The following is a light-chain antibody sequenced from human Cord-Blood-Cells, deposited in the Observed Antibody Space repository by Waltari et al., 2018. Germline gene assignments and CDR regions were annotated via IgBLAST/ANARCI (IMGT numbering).Light chain of an antibody. V-gene: IGLV2-14*01. CDR2: DVS. Sequence: QSALTQPASASGSPGHSITTSSTGTSSDVGGYNYVSWYQQHPGKAPKLMIYDVSKRPSGVSNRFSGSKSRNTASLTISGLQAEDEADYYCSSYTSSSTWVFGGGTKLTVL. CDR1: SSDVGGYNY. J-gene: IGLJ3*02. CDR3: SSYTSSSTWV.